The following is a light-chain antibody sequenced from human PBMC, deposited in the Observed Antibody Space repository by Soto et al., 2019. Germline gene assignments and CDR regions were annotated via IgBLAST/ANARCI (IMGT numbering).Light chain of an antibody. V-gene: IGKV3-20*01. J-gene: IGKJ1*01. CDR1: QSVTSDY. CDR2: GAS. Sequence: EIVLTQSPGTLSLSPGERATLSCRASQSVTSDYVAWYQQKPVQAPRLIIHGASSRATGIPDRFSGSGSGTAFTLTISSLEPEDFAVYYCQQYGRPFGQGTKVEIK. CDR3: QQYGRP.